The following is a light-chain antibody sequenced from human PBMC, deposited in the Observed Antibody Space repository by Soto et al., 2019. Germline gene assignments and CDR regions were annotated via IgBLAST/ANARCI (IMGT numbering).Light chain of an antibody. CDR3: QQYNSFPT. CDR1: QSISSW. Sequence: DIQMTQSPSTLSASVGDRVTITCRARQSISSWLAWYQQKPGKAPKLLIYKASSLESGVPSRFSGSGSGTEVTLTISSRQGDDFATDYCQQYNSFPTVGQGTKVEIK. CDR2: KAS. J-gene: IGKJ1*01. V-gene: IGKV1-5*03.